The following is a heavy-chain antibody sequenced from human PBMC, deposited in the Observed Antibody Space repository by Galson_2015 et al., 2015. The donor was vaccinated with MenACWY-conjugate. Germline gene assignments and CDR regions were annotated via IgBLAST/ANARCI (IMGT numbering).Heavy chain of an antibody. D-gene: IGHD2-15*01. V-gene: IGHV4-34*01. CDR2: INHSGST. J-gene: IGHJ6*02. Sequence: QPPGKGLEWIGEINHSGSTNYNPSLKSRVTISVDTSKNQFSLMLTSVTAADTAVYYCARGASGGPYGMDVWGQGTTVTVSS. CDR3: ARGASGGPYGMDV.